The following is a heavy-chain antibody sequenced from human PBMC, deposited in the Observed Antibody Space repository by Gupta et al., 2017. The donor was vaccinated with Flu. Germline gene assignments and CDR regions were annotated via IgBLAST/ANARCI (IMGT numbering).Heavy chain of an antibody. J-gene: IGHJ5*02. CDR2: IYYSGST. CDR3: ARVGLVVVPAAMKPPCWFDP. Sequence: GLEWIGYIYYSGSTNYNPSLKSRVTISVDTSKNHFSLKLSSVTAADTAVYYWARVGLVVVPAAMKPPCWFDPWGQGTLVTVSS. D-gene: IGHD2-2*01. V-gene: IGHV4-59*01.